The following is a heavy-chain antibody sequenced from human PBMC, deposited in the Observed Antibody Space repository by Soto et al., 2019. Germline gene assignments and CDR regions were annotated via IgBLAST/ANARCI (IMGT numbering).Heavy chain of an antibody. V-gene: IGHV3-11*01. J-gene: IGHJ4*02. CDR1: GFTFSNYY. Sequence: GGSLRLSCGASGFTFSNYYMSWIRQAPGKGLEWVSYISSTGRTIYYADSVKGRFTVSRDNAQNSLSLKLNSLRVEDTAVYYCARSYSSGWEFDYWGQGTQVTSPQ. CDR2: ISSTGRTI. CDR3: ARSYSSGWEFDY. D-gene: IGHD6-19*01.